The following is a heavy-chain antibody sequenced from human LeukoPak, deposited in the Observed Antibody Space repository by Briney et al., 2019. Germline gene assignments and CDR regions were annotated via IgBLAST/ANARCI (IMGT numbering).Heavy chain of an antibody. D-gene: IGHD6-19*01. CDR2: INPNSGGT. Sequence: APVKVSCKASGYTFTGYYMHWVRQAPGQGREWMGRINPNSGGTNYAQKFQGRVTMTRDTSISTAYMELSRLRSDDTAVYYCARDVIAVAGLAFRPTTHWFDPWGQGTLVTVSS. J-gene: IGHJ5*02. CDR3: ARDVIAVAGLAFRPTTHWFDP. CDR1: GYTFTGYY. V-gene: IGHV1-2*06.